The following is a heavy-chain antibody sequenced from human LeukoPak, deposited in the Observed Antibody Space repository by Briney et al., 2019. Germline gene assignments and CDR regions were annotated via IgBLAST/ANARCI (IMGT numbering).Heavy chain of an antibody. CDR3: ASGKSGY. Sequence: PSETLSLTCTVSGGSISSYYWSWIRQPPGKGLEWIGYIYYSGSTYYNPSLKSRVTISVDTSKNQFSLKLSSVTAADTAVYYCASGKSGYWGQGTLVTVSS. CDR2: IYYSGST. J-gene: IGHJ4*02. D-gene: IGHD6-25*01. V-gene: IGHV4-59*06. CDR1: GGSISSYY.